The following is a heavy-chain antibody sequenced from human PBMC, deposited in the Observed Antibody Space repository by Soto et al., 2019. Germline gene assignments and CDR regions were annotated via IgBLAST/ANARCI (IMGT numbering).Heavy chain of an antibody. Sequence: QVHLVESGGGVVQPGRSLRLSCAASGFTFSSYAMHWVRQAPGKGLEWAAVISYDGSNKYYAVSVKGRFTISRDNSKNTLYLQMNSPSAEDTAVYYGARERAYYAILTGFEVGYGMDVWGQGTTVTVSS. D-gene: IGHD3-9*01. CDR2: ISYDGSNK. J-gene: IGHJ6*02. CDR1: GFTFSSYA. CDR3: ARERAYYAILTGFEVGYGMDV. V-gene: IGHV3-30*14.